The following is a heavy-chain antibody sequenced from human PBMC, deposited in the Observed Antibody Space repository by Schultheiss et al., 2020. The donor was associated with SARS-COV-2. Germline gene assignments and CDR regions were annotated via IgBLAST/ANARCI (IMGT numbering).Heavy chain of an antibody. CDR2: IYYNGST. J-gene: IGHJ4*02. V-gene: IGHV4-61*01. CDR1: GGSVSSGSYY. Sequence: GSLRLSCTVSGGSVSSGSYYWSWIRQPPGKGLEWIGYIYYNGSTNYNPSLKRRVTISVDTSKNQFFLKLSSVTAADTAVYYCARGDYYDWGYFDYWGQGTLITV. CDR3: ARGDYYDWGYFDY. D-gene: IGHD3-10*01.